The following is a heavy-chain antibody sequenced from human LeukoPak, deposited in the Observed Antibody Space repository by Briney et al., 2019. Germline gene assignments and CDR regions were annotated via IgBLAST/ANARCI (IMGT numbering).Heavy chain of an antibody. V-gene: IGHV4-30-2*01. CDR2: IYHSGST. D-gene: IGHD6-13*01. J-gene: IGHJ6*03. Sequence: PQTLSLTCTVSGGSISSGGYYWSWIRQPPGKGLEWIGYIYHSGSTYYNPSLKSRVTISVDRSKNQFSLKLSSVTAADTAVYYCARIAAAGTYYYYYYMDVWGKGTTVTVSS. CDR1: GGSISSGGYY. CDR3: ARIAAAGTYYYYYYMDV.